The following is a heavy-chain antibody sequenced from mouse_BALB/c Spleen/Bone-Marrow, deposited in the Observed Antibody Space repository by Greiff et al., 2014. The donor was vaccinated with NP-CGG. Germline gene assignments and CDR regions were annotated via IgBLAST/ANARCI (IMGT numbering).Heavy chain of an antibody. CDR2: INPHSSTI. CDR3: ARIHYYGFFAY. Sequence: EVKLMESGGGLVQPGGSLKLSCAASGFDFSRYWMSWVRQAPGKGLEWIGEINPHSSTINYTPSLKDKFIISRDNAKNTLYLQMSKVRSEDTALYYCARIHYYGFFAYWGQGTLVTVSA. J-gene: IGHJ3*01. V-gene: IGHV4-1*02. CDR1: GFDFSRYW. D-gene: IGHD1-2*01.